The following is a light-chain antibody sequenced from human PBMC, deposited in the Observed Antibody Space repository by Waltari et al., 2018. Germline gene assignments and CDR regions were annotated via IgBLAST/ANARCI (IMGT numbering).Light chain of an antibody. Sequence: EYVLTQSPGTLSLSPGESATLSCRASQSAASLYLAWYQQKPGQAPRLLIYGASNRATGIPDRFSGSGSGKDFTLTISRLEPEDFAVYYCQQYGDSPLYTFGRGTKLEIK. CDR1: QSAASLY. J-gene: IGKJ2*01. CDR2: GAS. V-gene: IGKV3-20*01. CDR3: QQYGDSPLYT.